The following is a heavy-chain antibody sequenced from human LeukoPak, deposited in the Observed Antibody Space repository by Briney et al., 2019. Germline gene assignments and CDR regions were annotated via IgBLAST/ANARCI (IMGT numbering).Heavy chain of an antibody. CDR2: INSDGNNR. V-gene: IGHV3-74*01. Sequence: GGSLRLSCAASGFTFSSYWMHWVRQAPGKGLLWVSLINSDGNNRGYADSVKGRFTISKDNAKNSLFLQMNGLRAEDTAVYYCARVNCGGDCYSKTAFDYWGQGTLVTVSS. J-gene: IGHJ4*02. CDR1: GFTFSSYW. D-gene: IGHD2-21*02. CDR3: ARVNCGGDCYSKTAFDY.